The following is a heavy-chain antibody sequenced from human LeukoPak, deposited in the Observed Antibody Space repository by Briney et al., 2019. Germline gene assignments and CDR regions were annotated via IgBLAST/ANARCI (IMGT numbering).Heavy chain of an antibody. Sequence: PGGSLRLSCAASGFTFSRYGMHWVRQAPGKGLEWVGVIWYDGSNEYYADSVKGRFTIFRDNSKNTLHLQMNSLRAEDTAVYYCARPLVGDALDYWGQGTLVTVSS. D-gene: IGHD1-26*01. CDR3: ARPLVGDALDY. V-gene: IGHV3-33*01. CDR1: GFTFSRYG. CDR2: IWYDGSNE. J-gene: IGHJ4*02.